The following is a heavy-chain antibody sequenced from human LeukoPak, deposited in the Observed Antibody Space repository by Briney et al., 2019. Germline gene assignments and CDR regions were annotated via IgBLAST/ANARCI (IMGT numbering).Heavy chain of an antibody. D-gene: IGHD3-22*01. V-gene: IGHV3-30-3*01. J-gene: IGHJ4*02. Sequence: PGRSLRLSCAASGFTFSSYAMHWVRQAPGKGLEWVAVISYDGSNKYYADSVKGRFTISRDNSKNTLYLQMNSLRAEDTAVYYCARASGYYDSSGPLDYWGQGTLVTVSS. CDR1: GFTFSSYA. CDR2: ISYDGSNK. CDR3: ARASGYYDSSGPLDY.